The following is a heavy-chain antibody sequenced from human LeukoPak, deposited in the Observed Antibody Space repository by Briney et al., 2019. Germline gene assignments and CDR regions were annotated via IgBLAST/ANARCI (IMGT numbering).Heavy chain of an antibody. J-gene: IGHJ4*02. Sequence: RGSLRLSCEASGFTFSNYVMNWVCHAPGKGLEWVSAFCVSSGRTYYAPSVKGPFTIARDTSKNTLFLQMNSLRAEDTAIYYWAKDGYGSGSHAMDYWGQGTLVTVSS. CDR1: GFTFSNYV. V-gene: IGHV3-23*01. CDR3: AKDGYGSGSHAMDY. D-gene: IGHD3-10*01. CDR2: FCVSSGRT.